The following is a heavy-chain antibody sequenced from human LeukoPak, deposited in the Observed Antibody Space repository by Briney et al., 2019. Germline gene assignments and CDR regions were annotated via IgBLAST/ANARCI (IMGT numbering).Heavy chain of an antibody. J-gene: IGHJ6*02. CDR1: GFTFSSYA. CDR2: IKSKTDGGTT. CDR3: TTVVHGDYLFYYYYYGMDV. D-gene: IGHD4-17*01. Sequence: GGSLRLSCAASGFTFSSYAMSWVRQAPGKGLEWVGRIKSKTDGGTTDYAAPVKGRFTISRDDSKNTLYLQMNSLKTEDTAVYYCTTVVHGDYLFYYYYYGMDVWGQGTTVTVSS. V-gene: IGHV3-15*01.